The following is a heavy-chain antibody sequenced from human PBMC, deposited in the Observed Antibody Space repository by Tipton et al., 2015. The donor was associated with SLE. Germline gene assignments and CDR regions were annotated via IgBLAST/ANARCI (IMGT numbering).Heavy chain of an antibody. D-gene: IGHD2-2*01. CDR1: GYTFTSYY. CDR3: VRDAVCISCKCARVAV. CDR2: INPFSGSR. J-gene: IGHJ6*04. Sequence: QVQLLQSGAEGKKPGASVKVSCKASGYTFTSYYLNWVRQAPGQGLEWMGIINPFSGSRNYAQRFQGRVTMTGDTSTSTVYMEMSSLRSEDTAVYYCVRDAVCISCKCARVAVCDKGTTCTVSS. V-gene: IGHV1-46*01.